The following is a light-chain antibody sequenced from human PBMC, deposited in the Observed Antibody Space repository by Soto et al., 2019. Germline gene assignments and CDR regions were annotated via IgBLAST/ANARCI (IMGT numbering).Light chain of an antibody. CDR3: SSYTSSRTWV. V-gene: IGLV2-14*01. Sequence: QSALTQHASVSGSPGQSITISCTGTSRDVGGYNYVSWYQQHPGKAPKLMIYEVSNRPLGVSNRFSGSKSGNTASLTISGLQDEDEDDYCFSSYTSSRTWVFGGGTKLTVL. CDR1: SRDVGGYNY. CDR2: EVS. J-gene: IGLJ3*02.